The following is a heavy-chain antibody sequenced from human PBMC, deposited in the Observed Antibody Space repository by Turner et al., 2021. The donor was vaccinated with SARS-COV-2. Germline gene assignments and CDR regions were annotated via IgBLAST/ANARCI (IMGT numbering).Heavy chain of an antibody. D-gene: IGHD2-15*01. CDR2: IKQDGSEK. V-gene: IGHV3-7*03. CDR1: GFTFSSYW. CDR3: AREESGSCGAYGMDV. Sequence: EVQLVEYGGGLVQPGGSLRLSCAASGFTFSSYWMNWVRHAPGKGLEWVANIKQDGSEKYYVDSVKGRFTISRDNAKNSLYLQMNSLRAEDTALYYCAREESGSCGAYGMDVWGQGTTVTVSS. J-gene: IGHJ6*02.